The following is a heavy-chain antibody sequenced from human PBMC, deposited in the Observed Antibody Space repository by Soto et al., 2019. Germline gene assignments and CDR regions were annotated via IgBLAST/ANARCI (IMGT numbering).Heavy chain of an antibody. D-gene: IGHD1-26*01. V-gene: IGHV1-8*01. CDR2: MNPNSGNT. CDR3: ARERVGAMVD. Sequence: QVQLVQSGAEVKKPGASVKVSCKASGYTFTSCDINWVRQATGQGLEWMGWMNPNSGNTAYAQKFQGRVTMTRNTSISTAYMELSSLRSVDTAVYYCARERVGAMVDWGQGTLVTVSS. CDR1: GYTFTSCD. J-gene: IGHJ4*02.